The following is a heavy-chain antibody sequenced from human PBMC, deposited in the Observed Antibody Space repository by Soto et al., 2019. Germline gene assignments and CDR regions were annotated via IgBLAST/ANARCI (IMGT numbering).Heavy chain of an antibody. V-gene: IGHV3-73*01. Sequence: PVGSLRLSCAASGFTFSGSAMHWVRQACGKGLEWVGRIRSKVYSYATAYAASVKGRFTISRDDSKNTAYLQMNSLKTEDTAVYYCTSCSSTSCYPDYYYGMDVWGQGTTVTVSS. CDR1: GFTFSGSA. D-gene: IGHD2-2*01. CDR2: IRSKVYSYAT. CDR3: TSCSSTSCYPDYYYGMDV. J-gene: IGHJ6*02.